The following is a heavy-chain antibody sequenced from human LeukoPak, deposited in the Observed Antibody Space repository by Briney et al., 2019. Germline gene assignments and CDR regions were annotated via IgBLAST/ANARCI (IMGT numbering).Heavy chain of an antibody. CDR3: ARDVGVTRFDP. V-gene: IGHV1-18*01. CDR1: GNTFINYG. D-gene: IGHD3-22*01. Sequence: ASVKVSCKASGNTFINYGFSWVRQAPGQGLEWMGWINANSGNTDYAQNSQGRVTLTTDTSTNVAYMELRSLTSDDTAVYYCARDVGVTRFDPWGQGTLVTVSS. CDR2: INANSGNT. J-gene: IGHJ5*02.